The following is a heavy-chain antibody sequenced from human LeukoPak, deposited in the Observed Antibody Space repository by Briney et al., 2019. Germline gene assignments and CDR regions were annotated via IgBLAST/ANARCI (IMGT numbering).Heavy chain of an antibody. Sequence: SETLSLTCTVSGVSISSYSWSWIRQPPGKGLEWIGYMYTSGTTDYNASLKSRVTISADTSKNQVFLKLRSVTAADTAVYYCARRRPDRATIPGYEYWYMDVWGKGTTVTVSS. CDR3: ARRRPDRATIPGYEYWYMDV. J-gene: IGHJ6*04. CDR2: MYTSGTT. CDR1: GVSISSYS. D-gene: IGHD2-8*02. V-gene: IGHV4-4*09.